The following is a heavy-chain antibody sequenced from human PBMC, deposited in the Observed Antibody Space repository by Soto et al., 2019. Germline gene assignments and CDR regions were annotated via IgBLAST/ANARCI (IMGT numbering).Heavy chain of an antibody. V-gene: IGHV1-18*01. CDR3: AISPTPRQTLCRSGLDI. Sequence: VSAKLSCKAPGYSFDSYAMSSPRHDTGQGLEWMGWISAYNGNTNYAQKLQGRVTMTTDTSTSTAYMELSSRRSDDTTVYYCAISPTPRQTLCRSGLDICGQ. D-gene: IGHD2-2*01. CDR2: ISAYNGNT. CDR1: GYSFDSYA. J-gene: IGHJ6*02.